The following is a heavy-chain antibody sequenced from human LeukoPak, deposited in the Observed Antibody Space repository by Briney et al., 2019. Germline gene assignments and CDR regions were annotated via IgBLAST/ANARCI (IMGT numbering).Heavy chain of an antibody. V-gene: IGHV4-59*02. CDR2: FYHSGNSANT. D-gene: IGHD5-12*01. J-gene: IGHJ5*02. CDR1: GASVNRHH. Sequence: PSETLSLTCSVSGASVNRHHWSWIRQPPGKELEWIGTFYHSGNSANTIYNSSLNSRVTFSVDASKNQFSLRLDSVTAADTAVYYCARDGTVATNWFDPWGQGTLVTVSS. CDR3: ARDGTVATNWFDP.